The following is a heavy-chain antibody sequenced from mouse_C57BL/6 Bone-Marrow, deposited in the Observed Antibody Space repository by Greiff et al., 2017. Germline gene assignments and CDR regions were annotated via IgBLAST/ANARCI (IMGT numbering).Heavy chain of an antibody. Sequence: VKLVESGAELARPGASVKLSCKASGYTFTSYGISWVKQRPGQGLEWIGEIYPRSGNTYYNEKFKGKATLTADKSSSTAYMELRSLTSEDSAVYFCAIYYGYDAAWFAYWGQGTLVTVSA. CDR3: AIYYGYDAAWFAY. J-gene: IGHJ3*01. CDR1: GYTFTSYG. V-gene: IGHV1-81*01. D-gene: IGHD2-2*01. CDR2: IYPRSGNT.